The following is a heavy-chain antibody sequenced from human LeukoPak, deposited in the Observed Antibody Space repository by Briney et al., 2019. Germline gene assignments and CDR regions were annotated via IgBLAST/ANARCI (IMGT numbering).Heavy chain of an antibody. CDR1: GFTFSSYT. CDR2: ISSSSSYI. D-gene: IGHD1-1*01. CDR3: ARAGRTGFDY. V-gene: IGHV3-21*01. Sequence: GGSLRLSCAASGFTFSSYTMNWVRQAPGKGLEWVSSISSSSSYIYYAGSVRGRFTISRDNAKNSLYLQMNSLRVEDTAVYYCARAGRTGFDYWGQGTLVTVSS. J-gene: IGHJ4*02.